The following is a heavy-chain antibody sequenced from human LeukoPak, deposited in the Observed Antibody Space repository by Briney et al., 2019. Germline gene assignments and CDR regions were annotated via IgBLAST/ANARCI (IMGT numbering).Heavy chain of an antibody. CDR1: GFTFSKYY. Sequence: ASVKLSLTSSGFTFSKYYMHWVRQAPGQGLEWMGLINPSGSSTNYAQKFRSRVTMTRDTSSTTDYMKLSSLRSEDTAVYYCAKEESGRYFDYGGQGTLVTVSS. CDR3: AKEESGRYFDY. V-gene: IGHV1-46*01. D-gene: IGHD2-8*02. J-gene: IGHJ4*02. CDR2: INPSGSST.